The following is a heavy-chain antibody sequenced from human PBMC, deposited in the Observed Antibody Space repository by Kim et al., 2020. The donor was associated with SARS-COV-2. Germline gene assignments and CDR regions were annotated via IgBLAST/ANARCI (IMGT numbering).Heavy chain of an antibody. J-gene: IGHJ5*02. CDR3: ARDRVREYNWNDDWFDP. CDR1: GGTFSSYA. CDR2: IIPIFGTA. D-gene: IGHD1-20*01. V-gene: IGHV1-69*13. Sequence: SVKVSCKASGGTFSSYAISWVRQAPGQGLEWMGGIIPIFGTANYAQKFQGRVTITADESTSTAYMELSSLRSEDTAVYYCARDRVREYNWNDDWFDPWGQGTLVTVSS.